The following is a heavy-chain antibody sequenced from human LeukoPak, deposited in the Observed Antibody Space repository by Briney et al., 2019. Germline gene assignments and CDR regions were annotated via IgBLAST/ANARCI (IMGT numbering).Heavy chain of an antibody. V-gene: IGHV3-30-3*01. Sequence: GGSLRLSCAASGFTFSSYAMHWVRQAPGKGLEWVAVISYDGSNKYYADSVKGRFTISRDNSKNTLYLQMNSLRAEDTAVYYRARDSHNYDFWSGYQTNWGQGTLVTVSS. CDR3: ARDSHNYDFWSGYQTN. CDR1: GFTFSSYA. CDR2: ISYDGSNK. D-gene: IGHD3-3*01. J-gene: IGHJ4*02.